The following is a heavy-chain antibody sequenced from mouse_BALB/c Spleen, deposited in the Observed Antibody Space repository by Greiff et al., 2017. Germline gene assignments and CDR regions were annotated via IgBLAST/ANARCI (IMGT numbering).Heavy chain of an antibody. V-gene: IGHV1S137*01. CDR1: GYTFTDYA. CDR2: ISTYYGDA. J-gene: IGHJ4*01. Sequence: QVQLQQSGAELVRPGVSVKISCKGSGYTFTDYAMHWVKQSHAKSLEWIGVISTYYGDASYNQKFKGKATMTVDKSSSTAYMELARLTSEDSAIYYCARRDGNYVYAMDYWGQGTSVTVSS. CDR3: ARRDGNYVYAMDY. D-gene: IGHD2-1*01.